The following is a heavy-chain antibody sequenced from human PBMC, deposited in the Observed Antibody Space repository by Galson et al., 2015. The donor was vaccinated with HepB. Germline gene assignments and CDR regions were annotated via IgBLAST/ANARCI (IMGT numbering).Heavy chain of an antibody. CDR2: ISYDGGNK. CDR3: ARGPGLYDSCCFPFDS. J-gene: IGHJ4*02. V-gene: IGHV3-30-3*01. Sequence: LRLSCAASGFTFSNYPLHWVRQAPGKGLEWVAFISYDGGNKKYANSVKGRFTISRDNSKNTLYLQMNSLGLQDTAVYYCARGPGLYDSCCFPFDSWGQGTRVTVSS. D-gene: IGHD3-22*01. CDR1: GFTFSNYP.